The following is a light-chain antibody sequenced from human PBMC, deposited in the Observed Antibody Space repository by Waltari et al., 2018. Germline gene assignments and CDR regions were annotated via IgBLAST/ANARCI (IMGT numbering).Light chain of an antibody. CDR2: DAS. V-gene: IGKV3-11*01. CDR3: QQRSNWPPIT. CDR1: QSVGSS. Sequence: EIVLTLSPVTLSLAPGERATLSCWASQSVGSSLAWYQQKPGQAPRLLMYDASNRATGGPARFNGSGSGTDFTLTIISLQSEDSAVYYCQQRSNWPPITFGQGTRLEIK. J-gene: IGKJ5*01.